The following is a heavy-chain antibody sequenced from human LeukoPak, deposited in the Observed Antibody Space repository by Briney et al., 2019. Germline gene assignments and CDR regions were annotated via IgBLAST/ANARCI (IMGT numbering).Heavy chain of an antibody. V-gene: IGHV1-2*02. D-gene: IGHD3-10*01. Sequence: ASVKVSCKASEYTFTGYYLHWVRQAPGQGLEWMGWINPNGGGREYAQKFQGRVNMTRDTAISTAYMELSSLTFDDTAIYYCARVGYFYGSGSQTGGYLDYWGQGTLVTVSS. CDR2: INPNGGGR. J-gene: IGHJ4*02. CDR3: ARVGYFYGSGSQTGGYLDY. CDR1: EYTFTGYY.